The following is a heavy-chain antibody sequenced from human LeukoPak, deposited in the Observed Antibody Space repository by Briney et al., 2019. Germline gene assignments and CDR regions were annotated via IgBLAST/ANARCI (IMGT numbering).Heavy chain of an antibody. CDR3: ARAITMSLPGY. CDR1: VFTFSSYS. Sequence: GGSLRLSCAASVFTFSSYSMNWVRQAPGKGLEWVSSISSSSSYIYYEDSVKGRFTISRDNAKNSLYLQMNSLRAEDTAVYYCARAITMSLPGYWGQGTLVTVSS. V-gene: IGHV3-21*01. J-gene: IGHJ4*02. CDR2: ISSSSSYI. D-gene: IGHD3-22*01.